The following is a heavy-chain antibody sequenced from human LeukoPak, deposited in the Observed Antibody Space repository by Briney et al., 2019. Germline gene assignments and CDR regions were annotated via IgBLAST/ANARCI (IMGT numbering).Heavy chain of an antibody. Sequence: SETLSLTCSVSGGSIGRGSYYWGWIRQSPGKGLEWIGSIYYSGSTNYNPSLKSRVTISVDTSKNQFSLKLSSVTAADTAVYYCARVRGSRSYDMAFDYWGQGTLVTVSS. CDR2: IYYSGST. CDR1: GGSIGRGSYY. D-gene: IGHD3-10*01. J-gene: IGHJ4*02. V-gene: IGHV4-39*07. CDR3: ARVRGSRSYDMAFDY.